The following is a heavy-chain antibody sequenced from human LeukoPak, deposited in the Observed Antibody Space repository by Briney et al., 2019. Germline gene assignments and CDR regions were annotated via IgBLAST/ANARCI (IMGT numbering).Heavy chain of an antibody. CDR2: IYPGDSDA. CDR3: ARLTAVAGTVYYYSMDV. CDR1: GYSFTSYW. D-gene: IGHD6-19*01. Sequence: GESLKISCKGSGYSFTSYWIGWVRQMPGKGLEWMGIIYPGDSDARYSPSFQGQVTISADKSISTAYLQWSSLKASDTAMYYCARLTAVAGTVYYYSMDVWGQGTTVTVSS. V-gene: IGHV5-51*01. J-gene: IGHJ6*02.